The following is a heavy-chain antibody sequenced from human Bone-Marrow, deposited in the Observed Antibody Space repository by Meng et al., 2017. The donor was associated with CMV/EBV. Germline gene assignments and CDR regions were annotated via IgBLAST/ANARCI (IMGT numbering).Heavy chain of an antibody. CDR1: GFTFRDHY. J-gene: IGHJ4*02. CDR2: IRKGGDGM. Sequence: GESLKISCATSGFTFRDHYMGWVRQASGKGLEWISYIRKGGDGMQQADFGKGRFSISRDNDKNLMFLKMNGLRAEDTAVYYWARLRGLGPGGFFDLWGQGTLVTVSS. D-gene: IGHD3-16*01. CDR3: ARLRGLGPGGFFDL. V-gene: IGHV3-11*01.